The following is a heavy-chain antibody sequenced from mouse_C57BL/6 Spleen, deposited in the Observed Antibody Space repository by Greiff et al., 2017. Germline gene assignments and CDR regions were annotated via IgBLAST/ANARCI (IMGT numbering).Heavy chain of an antibody. CDR1: GFNINDYY. CDR2: IDPDDSDT. D-gene: IGHD1-1*01. V-gene: IGHV14-1*01. CDR3: TTRTTVDY. J-gene: IGHJ2*01. Sequence: EVQLQQSGAELVRPGASVKLSCTASGFNINDYYMHWVKQRPGQGLEWIGRIDPDDSDTEYAPKFQGKATMTADTSSNTAYLQLSSLTSEDTAVYYCTTRTTVDYWGQGTTLTVSS.